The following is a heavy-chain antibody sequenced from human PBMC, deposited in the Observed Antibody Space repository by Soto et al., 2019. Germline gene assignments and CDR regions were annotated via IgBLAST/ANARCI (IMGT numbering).Heavy chain of an antibody. CDR1: GGSIRSYY. CDR2: IYYSGST. Sequence: QVQLQESGPGLVKPSEILSLTCTVSGGSIRSYYWSWIRQPPGKGLEWIGYIYYSGSTNYNPSLKSRVTISVDTSKNQFSLKLSSVTAADTAVYYCARHWGFWADFWGQGTLVTVSS. CDR3: ARHWGFWADF. V-gene: IGHV4-59*08. J-gene: IGHJ4*02. D-gene: IGHD3-16*01.